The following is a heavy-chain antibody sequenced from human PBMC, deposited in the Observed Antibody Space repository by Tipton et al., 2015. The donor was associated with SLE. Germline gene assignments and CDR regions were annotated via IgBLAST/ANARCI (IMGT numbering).Heavy chain of an antibody. D-gene: IGHD1-20*01. V-gene: IGHV1-18*01. Sequence: QLVQSGAEVKKPGASVKVSCKASGYKPSGYTFSNYGITWVRQAPGQGLEWMGWISGYDGNTFYAQRFQDRVTMTTDPSTSTAYMELRSPTSDDTGVYYCARDRAPNWNSRSDYWGQGTLVTVSP. CDR3: ARDRAPNWNSRSDY. CDR1: GYTFSNYG. CDR2: ISGYDGNT. J-gene: IGHJ4*02.